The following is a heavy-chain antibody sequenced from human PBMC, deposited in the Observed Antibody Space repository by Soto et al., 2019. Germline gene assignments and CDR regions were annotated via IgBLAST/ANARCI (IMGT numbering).Heavy chain of an antibody. V-gene: IGHV4-30-2*01. CDR3: ARDVDDAFDI. Sequence: SETLSLTCAVSGGSISSGGYSWSWIRQPPGKGLEWIGEINHSGSTNYNPSLKSRVTMSVDTPKNQFSLDLSSVTAADTAVYYCARDVDDAFDIWGQGTMVTVSS. J-gene: IGHJ3*02. CDR2: INHSGST. CDR1: GGSISSGGYS.